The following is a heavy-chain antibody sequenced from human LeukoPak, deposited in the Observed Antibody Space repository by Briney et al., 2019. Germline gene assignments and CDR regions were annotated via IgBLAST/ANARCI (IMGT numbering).Heavy chain of an antibody. D-gene: IGHD4-17*01. Sequence: YGPTLVNPTQTLTLTCTFSGFSLSSSGVGVGWIRQPQGKALGCLSLIYWDDNKLYSTSLKSRLTITKDTSKNQVVLTMTNMDPVDTATYYCAHYGDYRFLYYFDHWGQGTLVAVSS. V-gene: IGHV2-5*02. CDR1: GFSLSSSGVG. CDR2: IYWDDNK. J-gene: IGHJ4*02. CDR3: AHYGDYRFLYYFDH.